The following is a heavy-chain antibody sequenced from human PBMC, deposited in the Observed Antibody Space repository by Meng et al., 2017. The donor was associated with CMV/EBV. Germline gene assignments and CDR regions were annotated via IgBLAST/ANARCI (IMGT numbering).Heavy chain of an antibody. V-gene: IGHV3-74*01. CDR2: SNGDGTVT. J-gene: IGHJ4*02. CDR1: GFAFNNAW. Sequence: LSCVVSGFAFNNAWMHWVRQDPGKGLVWLSQSNGDGTVTGSADSVRGRFTISRDNAKNTLYLQMSGLRAEDTAVYYCARSGVLFALDYWGQGTLVTVSS. CDR3: ARSGVLFALDY. D-gene: IGHD2-15*01.